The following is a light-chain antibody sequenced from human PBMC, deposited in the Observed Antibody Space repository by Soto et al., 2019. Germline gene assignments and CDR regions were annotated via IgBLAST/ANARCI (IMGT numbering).Light chain of an antibody. J-gene: IGKJ4*01. CDR2: GAS. Sequence: EIVLTQSPGTLSLSPGERATLSCRASQSVSSSYLAWYQQKPGQAPRLLIYGASSRATGIPDRFSGSGYGTDFTLTISRLEPEDFAVYYCQQYGSPRTFGGGTKVEIK. V-gene: IGKV3-20*01. CDR1: QSVSSSY. CDR3: QQYGSPRT.